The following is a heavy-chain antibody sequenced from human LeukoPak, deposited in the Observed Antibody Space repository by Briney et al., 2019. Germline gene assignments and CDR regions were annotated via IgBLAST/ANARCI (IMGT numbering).Heavy chain of an antibody. CDR1: GLTFSSYG. CDR2: IWYDGSNK. Sequence: GKSLRLSCAASGLTFSSYGMHWVRQAPGKGLEWVAVIWYDGSNKYYADSVKGRFTISRDNSKNTLYLQMNSLRAEDTAAYYCARALHFEGFGPFDYWGQGTLVTVSS. V-gene: IGHV3-33*01. CDR3: ARALHFEGFGPFDY. J-gene: IGHJ4*02. D-gene: IGHD3-16*01.